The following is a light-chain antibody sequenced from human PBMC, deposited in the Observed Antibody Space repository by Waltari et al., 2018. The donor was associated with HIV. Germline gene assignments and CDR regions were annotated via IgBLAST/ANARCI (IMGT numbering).Light chain of an antibody. CDR1: HLGDTY. CDR2: QDN. CDR3: QACDNNTYV. J-gene: IGLJ1*01. Sequence: SYELTQPPSVSVSPGQTVAITCSGDHLGDTYACWYQQKPGQSPVVVIYQDNKQPAGIPVRFSVSNSGNTATLIISETQSMDEADYDCQACDNNTYVFGAGTKVTVL. V-gene: IGLV3-1*01.